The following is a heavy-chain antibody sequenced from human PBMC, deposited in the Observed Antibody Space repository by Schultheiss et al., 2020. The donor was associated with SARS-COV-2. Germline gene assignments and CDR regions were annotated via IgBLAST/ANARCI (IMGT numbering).Heavy chain of an antibody. D-gene: IGHD3-10*01. CDR2: IWYDGSNK. Sequence: GGSLRLSCAASGFIFSGSAMSWVRQAPGKGLEWVAVIWYDGSNKYYADSVKGRFTISKDNAKNTLYLQMNSLRAEDTAVYYCATDLGSSFDSWGRGTLVTVSS. V-gene: IGHV3-33*03. CDR3: ATDLGSSFDS. J-gene: IGHJ4*02. CDR1: GFIFSGSA.